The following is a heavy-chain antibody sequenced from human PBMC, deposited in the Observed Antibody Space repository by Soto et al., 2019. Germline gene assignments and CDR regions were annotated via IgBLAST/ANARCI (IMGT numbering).Heavy chain of an antibody. Sequence: GGSLRLSCAVSGLTLTNVWMNWLRQAPGKGLEWVGLIRSEPDGGTTNYAAPVKNRFTISRDNSKNTLYLQMNSLESEDTAVYYCGRGAAQFYESWGLGTLVTV. D-gene: IGHD5-12*01. CDR2: IRSEPDGGTT. CDR1: GLTLTNVW. V-gene: IGHV3-15*07. J-gene: IGHJ5*02. CDR3: GRGAAQFYES.